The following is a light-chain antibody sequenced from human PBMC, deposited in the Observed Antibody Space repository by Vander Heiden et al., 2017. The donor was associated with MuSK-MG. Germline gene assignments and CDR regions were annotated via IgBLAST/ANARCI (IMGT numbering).Light chain of an antibody. CDR2: GAS. Sequence: DTQMTHSPSSLSASVGDRVTITCRASQNISSYLNWYQQKPGEAPKALIYGASNLQTGVPSRFSGSGSGTDFTLTISRLQPEDFATYYCHQTDSAPWTFGQGTKVEIK. CDR3: HQTDSAPWT. CDR1: QNISSY. V-gene: IGKV1-39*01. J-gene: IGKJ1*01.